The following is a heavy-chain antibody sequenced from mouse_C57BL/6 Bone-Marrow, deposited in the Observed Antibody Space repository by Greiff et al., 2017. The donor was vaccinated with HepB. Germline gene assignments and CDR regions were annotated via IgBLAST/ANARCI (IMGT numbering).Heavy chain of an antibody. CDR2: ILQSIGRT. CDR1: DSEVFPIAY. D-gene: IGHD1-1*01. Sequence: QVQLKESGSELRSPGSSVKLSCKDFDSEVFPIAYMSWVRQKPGHGFEWIGGILQSIGRTIYGEKFEDKATLDADTLSNTAYLELNSLTSEDSAIYYCARDYYVSSYEAWFAYWGQGTLVTVSA. V-gene: IGHV15-2*01. J-gene: IGHJ3*01. CDR3: ARDYYVSSYEAWFAY.